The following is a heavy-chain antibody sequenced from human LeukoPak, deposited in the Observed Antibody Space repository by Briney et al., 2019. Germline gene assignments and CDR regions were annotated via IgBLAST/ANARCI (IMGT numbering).Heavy chain of an antibody. CDR3: ARWNGDIRGFGN. D-gene: IGHD4-17*01. CDR1: GFTVSSNY. V-gene: IGHV3-33*08. CDR2: IWYDGSNK. J-gene: IGHJ4*02. Sequence: GGSLRLSCAASGFTVSSNYMSWVRQAPGKGLEWVAVIWYDGSNKYYVESVKGRFTISRDNSKNTLYLQMNSLRAEDTAVYYCARWNGDIRGFGNWGQGTLVTVSS.